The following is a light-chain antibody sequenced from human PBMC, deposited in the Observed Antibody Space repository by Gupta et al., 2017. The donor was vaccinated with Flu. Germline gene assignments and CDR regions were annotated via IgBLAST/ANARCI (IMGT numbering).Light chain of an antibody. CDR2: KVS. V-gene: IGKV2-30*01. CDR1: QRLVYSDGNTY. Sequence: DVVFTESPLSLPVTLGQTASIACTSSQRLVYSDGNTYLYWFHQRPGQSPRRLIYKVSNRDSGVPDRFSGSTSGTDVTLKISRVEAEDVGFYYCPHGKQWPHTFGQGTKVEIK. CDR3: PHGKQWPHT. J-gene: IGKJ2*01.